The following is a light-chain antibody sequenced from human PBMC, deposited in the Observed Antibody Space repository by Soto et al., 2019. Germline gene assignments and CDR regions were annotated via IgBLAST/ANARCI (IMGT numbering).Light chain of an antibody. J-gene: IGKJ1*01. V-gene: IGKV4-1*01. CDR3: QQYYSTPWP. CDR2: WAS. CDR1: QSVLYSSNNKNY. Sequence: DIVMTQSPDSLAVSLGEGATINCKSSQSVLYSSNNKNYLTWYQQKPGQPPKLLIYWASTRESGVPDRFSRSESGTDYTHTISSLQAEDVAVYYCQQYYSTPWPFGQGTKVEIK.